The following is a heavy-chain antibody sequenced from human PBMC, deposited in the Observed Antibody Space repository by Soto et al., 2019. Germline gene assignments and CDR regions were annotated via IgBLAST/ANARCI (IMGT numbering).Heavy chain of an antibody. CDR2: IYSSGST. Sequence: QVQLQESGPGLVKPSETLSLTCTVSGGSISSYYWSWIRPPPGKGLEWIGYIYSSGSTNYNPSLKGRVTMSLDTSKNQVSLNVTSVTAADTAVYYCAATPRYWGQGRLVTVSS. J-gene: IGHJ4*02. D-gene: IGHD1-26*01. V-gene: IGHV4-59*01. CDR3: AATPRY. CDR1: GGSISSYY.